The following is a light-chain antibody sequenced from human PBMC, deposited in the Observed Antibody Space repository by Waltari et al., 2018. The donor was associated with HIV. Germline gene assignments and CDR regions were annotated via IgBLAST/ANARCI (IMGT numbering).Light chain of an antibody. CDR3: MQTLQTPFT. CDR1: QTLRSSGGFTY. Sequence: DIALTQSPSIEAVAPGEHAFISCKSNQTLRSSGGFTYLDWFFQKSGQSPHLLIYLSSSRASGVPAKFSGRGSGTDFTLIITDVEPEDVGVYYCMQTLQTPFTFGQGTKLEL. CDR2: LSS. V-gene: IGKV2-28*01. J-gene: IGKJ2*01.